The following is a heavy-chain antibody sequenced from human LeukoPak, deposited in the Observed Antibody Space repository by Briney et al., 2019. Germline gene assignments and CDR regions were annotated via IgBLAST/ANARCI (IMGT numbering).Heavy chain of an antibody. CDR2: IYNGGST. D-gene: IGHD3-10*01. Sequence: GESLRLSCAASGFTVSSNYMSWVRQPPGKGLEWVADIYNGGSTYYAHSVKSRFTTSRDNYMNTLYLQMNSLRAEHTAVYYCARSGGSGSLPLCDHYYYYMDVWGKGTTVTISS. CDR1: GFTVSSNY. V-gene: IGHV3-53*01. CDR3: ARSGGSGSLPLCDHYYYYMDV. J-gene: IGHJ6*03.